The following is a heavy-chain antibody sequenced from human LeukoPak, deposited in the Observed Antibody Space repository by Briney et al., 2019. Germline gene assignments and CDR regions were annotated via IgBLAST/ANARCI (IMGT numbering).Heavy chain of an antibody. CDR2: MNPNSGNT. Sequence: ASVKVSCKASGHTFTSYDINCVRQATGQGLEWMGWMNPNSGNTGYAQKFQGRVTMTRNTSISTAYMELSSLRSEDTAVYYCARGVSSSWYDYWGQGTLVTVSS. CDR3: ARGVSSSWYDY. D-gene: IGHD6-13*01. CDR1: GHTFTSYD. J-gene: IGHJ4*02. V-gene: IGHV1-8*01.